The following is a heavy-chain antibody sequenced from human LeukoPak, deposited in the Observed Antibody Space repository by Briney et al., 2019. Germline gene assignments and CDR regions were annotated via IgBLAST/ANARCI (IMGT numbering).Heavy chain of an antibody. J-gene: IGHJ5*02. CDR2: LYNDGTP. D-gene: IGHD3-16*01. V-gene: IGHV4-4*07. CDR3: AKAGGGTFDP. CDR1: GAYIYNIY. Sequence: SETLSLTCTVSGAYIYNIYWSWIRQPAGKGPEWIGHLYNDGTPKYNPTLKSRVTMSADASKVQFSLTLTSVTAADTAVYYCAKAGGGTFDPWGPGIMVIVSS.